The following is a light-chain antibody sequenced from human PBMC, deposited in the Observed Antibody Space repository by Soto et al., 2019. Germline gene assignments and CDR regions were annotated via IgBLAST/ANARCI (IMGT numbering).Light chain of an antibody. CDR1: QSVSSSY. CDR2: GAS. CDR3: QQYASSSYP. Sequence: EIVLTQSPGTLSLSPGDRATLSCRTSQSVSSSYLAWYQQKPGQAPRLLIYGASRRATGIPDRFSGSGSGTDFTLTISRLEPEDFEVYFCQQYASSSYPFGQGTKLEIK. V-gene: IGKV3-20*01. J-gene: IGKJ2*01.